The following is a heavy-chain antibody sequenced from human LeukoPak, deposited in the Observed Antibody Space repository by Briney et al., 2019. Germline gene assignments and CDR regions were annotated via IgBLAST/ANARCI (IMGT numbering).Heavy chain of an antibody. CDR1: GYTFTSYD. Sequence: ASVKVSCKASGYTFTSYDINWVRQATGQGLEWMGWMNPNSGNTGYAQKFQGRVTMTRNTSISTAYMELSSLRSEDTAVYYCARAEEWGATTDLDYWGQGTLVTVSS. V-gene: IGHV1-8*01. J-gene: IGHJ4*02. D-gene: IGHD1-26*01. CDR3: ARAEEWGATTDLDY. CDR2: MNPNSGNT.